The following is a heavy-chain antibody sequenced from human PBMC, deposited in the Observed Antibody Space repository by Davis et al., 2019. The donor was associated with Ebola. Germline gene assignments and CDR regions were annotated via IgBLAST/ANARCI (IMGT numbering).Heavy chain of an antibody. CDR3: VKETNSIFDY. J-gene: IGHJ4*02. CDR2: IRFDGSRL. V-gene: IGHV3-30*02. Sequence: PGGSLRLSCAASGFTFSSYAMHWVRQAPGKGPEWVAFIRFDGSRLYYADSVKGRFTISRDNSRNTLYLQMDSLRPEDTAVYYCVKETNSIFDYWGQGTLVTVSS. CDR1: GFTFSSYA. D-gene: IGHD4-11*01.